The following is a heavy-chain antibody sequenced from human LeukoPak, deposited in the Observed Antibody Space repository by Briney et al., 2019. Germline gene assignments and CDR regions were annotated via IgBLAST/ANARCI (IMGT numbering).Heavy chain of an antibody. Sequence: SQTLSLTCTVSGGSISSGGYYWSWIRQHPGKGLEWIGYIYYSGSTYYNPSLKSRVTISVDTSKNQFSLKLSSVTAADTAVYYCARDFPTDYYYYGMDAWGQGTTVTVSS. CDR2: IYYSGST. CDR3: ARDFPTDYYYYGMDA. CDR1: GGSISSGGYY. V-gene: IGHV4-31*03. J-gene: IGHJ6*02.